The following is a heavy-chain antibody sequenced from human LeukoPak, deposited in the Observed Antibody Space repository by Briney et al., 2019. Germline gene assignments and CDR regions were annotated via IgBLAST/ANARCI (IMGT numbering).Heavy chain of an antibody. V-gene: IGHV3-21*01. CDR1: GFTFSSYS. CDR2: ISSSSSYI. D-gene: IGHD4-17*01. CDR3: ARDRTVTIPHGY. Sequence: PGGSLRLSCAASGFTFSSYSMNWVRQAPGKGLEWVSSISSSSSYIYYADSVKGRFTISRDNAKNSLYLQMNSLRAEDTAVYYCARDRTVTIPHGYWGQGTPVTVSS. J-gene: IGHJ4*02.